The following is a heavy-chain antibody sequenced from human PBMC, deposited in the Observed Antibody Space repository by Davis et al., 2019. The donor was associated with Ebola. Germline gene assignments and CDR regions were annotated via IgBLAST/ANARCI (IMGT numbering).Heavy chain of an antibody. V-gene: IGHV1-69*13. D-gene: IGHD2-8*01. CDR3: AGNGRRIVAYFDN. CDR2: IIPIFGTA. CDR1: GGTFSSHG. J-gene: IGHJ4*02. Sequence: AASVKVSCKATGGTFSSHGISWVRQAPRQGLEWMGGIIPIFGTANYAQKFQGRVTIIADESTSTAYMELSSLTYEDTAVYYCAGNGRRIVAYFDNWGQGTLVTVSS.